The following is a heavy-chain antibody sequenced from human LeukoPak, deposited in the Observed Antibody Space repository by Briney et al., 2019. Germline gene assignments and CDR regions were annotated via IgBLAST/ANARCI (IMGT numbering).Heavy chain of an antibody. CDR2: INHSGYT. Sequence: SETLSLTCAVYGESSFSSYYWSWIRKTPGGALEWIGEINHSGYTNYNPSLKSRVTLSIDTSKNQFSLRLNSVTAADTAVYYCSRQVVGNDYWGQGTLVTVSS. CDR1: GESSFSSYY. V-gene: IGHV4-34*01. D-gene: IGHD3-22*01. J-gene: IGHJ4*02. CDR3: SRQVVGNDY.